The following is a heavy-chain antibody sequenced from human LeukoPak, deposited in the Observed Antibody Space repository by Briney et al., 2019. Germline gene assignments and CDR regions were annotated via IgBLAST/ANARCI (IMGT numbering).Heavy chain of an antibody. CDR2: IYYSGST. J-gene: IGHJ5*02. Sequence: SETLSLICTVSGRSISGFYWTWIRQPPGRGLEWIGYIYYSGSTNYNPSLKSRVTISVDTSKNQFSLKLSSVTAADTAVYYCASRLMVRGVIRRKTPFDPWGQGTLVTVSS. CDR1: GRSISGFY. CDR3: ASRLMVRGVIRRKTPFDP. D-gene: IGHD3-10*01. V-gene: IGHV4-59*12.